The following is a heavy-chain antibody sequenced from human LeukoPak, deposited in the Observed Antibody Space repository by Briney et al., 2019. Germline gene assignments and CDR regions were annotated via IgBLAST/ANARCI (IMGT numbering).Heavy chain of an antibody. D-gene: IGHD6-6*01. CDR2: ISSSSSHI. CDR3: AKDSKSLASIAARPGD. J-gene: IGHJ4*02. CDR1: GFTFSSYS. Sequence: GGSLRLSCAASGFTFSSYSMNWVRQAPGKGLEWVSSISSSSSHIYYADSVKGRFTISRDNAKSSLYLQMNSLRAEDTAVYYCAKDSKSLASIAARPGDWGQGTPVTVSS. V-gene: IGHV3-21*01.